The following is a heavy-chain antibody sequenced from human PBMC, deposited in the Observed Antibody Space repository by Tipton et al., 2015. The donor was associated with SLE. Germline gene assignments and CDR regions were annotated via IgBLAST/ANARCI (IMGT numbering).Heavy chain of an antibody. Sequence: TLSLTCTVSGGSISSGSYYWSWTRQPAGKGLEWIGRMYISGSTNYNPSLKSRVTISVDTSKNQFSLKLSSVTAADTAMYYCARDSDQWLGIDYWGQGTLVTVSS. J-gene: IGHJ4*02. V-gene: IGHV4-61*02. CDR3: ARDSDQWLGIDY. CDR2: MYISGST. D-gene: IGHD6-19*01. CDR1: GGSISSGSYY.